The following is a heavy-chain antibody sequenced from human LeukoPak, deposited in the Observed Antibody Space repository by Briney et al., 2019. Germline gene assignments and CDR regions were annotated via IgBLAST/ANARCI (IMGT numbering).Heavy chain of an antibody. J-gene: IGHJ4*02. V-gene: IGHV3-48*03. D-gene: IGHD7-27*01. CDR2: ISNSGSTI. Sequence: GGSLRLSCAASGFTFSSYEMNWVRQAPGKGLEWVSYISNSGSTIYYADSVKGRFTISRDNAKNSLYLQMNSLRADDTAVYYCARDPNWGGDYFDYWGRGTLVTVSS. CDR3: ARDPNWGGDYFDY. CDR1: GFTFSSYE.